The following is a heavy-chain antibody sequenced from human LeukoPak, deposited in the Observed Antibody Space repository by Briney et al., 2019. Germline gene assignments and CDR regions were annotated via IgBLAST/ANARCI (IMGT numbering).Heavy chain of an antibody. CDR1: GFIFRSYW. CDR2: IKQDGSEK. D-gene: IGHD2-15*01. J-gene: IGHJ4*02. Sequence: GGSLRLSCAASGFIFRSYWMSWVRQAPGKALEWVAKIKQDGSEKYYVDSVKGRFTISRDNAKNSLYLQMNSLRAEDTAVYYCARPRYCSGGSCYVDYWGQGTLVTVSS. CDR3: ARPRYCSGGSCYVDY. V-gene: IGHV3-7*01.